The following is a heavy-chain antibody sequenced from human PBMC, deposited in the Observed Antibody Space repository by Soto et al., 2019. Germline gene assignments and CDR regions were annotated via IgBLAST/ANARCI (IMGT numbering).Heavy chain of an antibody. CDR2: ISSSSSTI. Sequence: EVQLVESGGGLVQPGGSLRLSCAASGFTFSSYSMNWVRQAPGKGLEWVSYISSSSSTIYYADSVKGRFTISRDDAKNSLYLQMNSLRAEDTAGYYCARDRPITMVRGVIYDYWGQGTLVTVSS. J-gene: IGHJ4*02. D-gene: IGHD3-10*01. CDR1: GFTFSSYS. V-gene: IGHV3-48*01. CDR3: ARDRPITMVRGVIYDY.